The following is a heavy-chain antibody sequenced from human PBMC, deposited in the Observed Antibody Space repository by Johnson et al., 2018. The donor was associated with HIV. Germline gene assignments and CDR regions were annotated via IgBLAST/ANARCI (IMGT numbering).Heavy chain of an antibody. CDR3: TTMSALWFGDLHVFGDGFDI. CDR2: IKSKTDGGTT. D-gene: IGHD3-10*01. J-gene: IGHJ3*02. CDR1: GFTFSSYG. V-gene: IGHV3-15*01. Sequence: VQLVESGGGVVQPGRSLRLSCAASGFTFSSYGMHWVRQAPGKGLEWVGRIKSKTDGGTTDYAAPVKGRFIISRDDSKNTIYLQMNGLKTEDTAVYYCTTMSALWFGDLHVFGDGFDIWGQGTMVTVSS.